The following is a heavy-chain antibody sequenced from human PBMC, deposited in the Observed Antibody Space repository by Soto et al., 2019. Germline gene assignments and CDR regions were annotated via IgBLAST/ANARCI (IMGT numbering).Heavy chain of an antibody. D-gene: IGHD1-26*01. CDR3: AKDRPGELLPTGCDP. V-gene: IGHV3-23*01. Sequence: EVQLLESGGGLVQPGGSLRLSCAASGFTFTSYAMNWVRQAPGKGLEWVSAISGSGDSTYYVDSVKGRFTISRDNSNNTLYLQMHRLSAEDTVVYYGAKDRPGELLPTGCDPWGQGTLVTVSS. J-gene: IGHJ5*02. CDR1: GFTFTSYA. CDR2: ISGSGDST.